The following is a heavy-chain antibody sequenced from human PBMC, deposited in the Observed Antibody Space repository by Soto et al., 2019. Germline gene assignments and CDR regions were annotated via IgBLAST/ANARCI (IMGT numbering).Heavy chain of an antibody. Sequence: QVQLVESGGGVVQPGRSLRLSCAASGFTFSSYGMHWVRQAPGKGLEWVAVIWYDGSNKYYADSVKGRFTISRDNSKNTLYLQMNSLRADDTAVYYCARYCSSTSCLHFGMDVWGQGTTVTVSS. CDR1: GFTFSSYG. CDR2: IWYDGSNK. V-gene: IGHV3-33*01. CDR3: ARYCSSTSCLHFGMDV. D-gene: IGHD2-2*01. J-gene: IGHJ6*02.